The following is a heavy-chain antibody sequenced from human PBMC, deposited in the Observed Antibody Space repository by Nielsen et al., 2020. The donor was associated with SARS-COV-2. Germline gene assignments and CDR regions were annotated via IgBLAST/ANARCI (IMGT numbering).Heavy chain of an antibody. Sequence: GESLKISCEASGITYINYGMSWVRQAPGKGLEWVSSIGTSGGNSYYSDSVKGRFTISRDISKNTLYLQMNSLRPEDTAVYYCAKENRDFDHWGQGTLVTVSS. V-gene: IGHV3-23*01. D-gene: IGHD1-14*01. CDR2: IGTSGGNS. CDR3: AKENRDFDH. J-gene: IGHJ4*02. CDR1: GITYINYG.